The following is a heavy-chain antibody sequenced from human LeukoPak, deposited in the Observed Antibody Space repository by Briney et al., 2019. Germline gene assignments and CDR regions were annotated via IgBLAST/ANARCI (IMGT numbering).Heavy chain of an antibody. Sequence: GGSLRLSCAASGFTFSSYAMSWVRRAPGKGLEWVSGISDRGGNTYYAGSVKGRFTISRDNSKKTLYLQMNSLRAEDTAVYYCASGHIVVVPAAIAQDYWGQGTLVTVSS. CDR3: ASGHIVVVPAAIAQDY. D-gene: IGHD2-2*01. CDR2: ISDRGGNT. CDR1: GFTFSSYA. V-gene: IGHV3-23*01. J-gene: IGHJ4*02.